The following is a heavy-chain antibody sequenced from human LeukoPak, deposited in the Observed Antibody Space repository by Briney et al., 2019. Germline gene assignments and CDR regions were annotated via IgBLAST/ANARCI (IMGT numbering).Heavy chain of an antibody. J-gene: IGHJ5*02. Sequence: ASVKVSCKTSGYSFTNYGITWVRQAPGQGLEWMGWMNPISGDTGYALKFQGRVTMSRNTSISTAYMELGSLRSEDTAVYYCARVPRRGERFDPWGQGTLVTVSS. V-gene: IGHV1-8*02. CDR1: GYSFTNYG. D-gene: IGHD3-10*01. CDR3: ARVPRRGERFDP. CDR2: MNPISGDT.